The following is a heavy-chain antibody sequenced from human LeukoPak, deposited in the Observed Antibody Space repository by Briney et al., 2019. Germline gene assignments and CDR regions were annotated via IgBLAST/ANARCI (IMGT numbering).Heavy chain of an antibody. Sequence: GGSLRLSCAASGFDFSSNWMHWVRHAPGQGLVWVSRIKGDGISTNYADSVKGRFTISRDNSKNTLYLQMNSLRAEDTAVYYCAKSLTYYHENSDSIWGQGTLVTVSS. D-gene: IGHD3-22*01. CDR3: AKSLTYYHENSDSI. CDR1: GFDFSSNW. CDR2: IKGDGIST. V-gene: IGHV3-74*01. J-gene: IGHJ4*02.